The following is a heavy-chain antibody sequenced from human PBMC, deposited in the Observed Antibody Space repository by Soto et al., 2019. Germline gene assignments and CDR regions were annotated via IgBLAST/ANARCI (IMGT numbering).Heavy chain of an antibody. J-gene: IGHJ4*02. CDR3: AGGGAPGDYPGS. Sequence: QVQLVQSGAEVKKPGSSVKVSCKASGGTFSSYTISWVRQAPGQGLEWMGRIIPILGIANYAQKFQGRVTITAANSPSTAYLELSSLSSEDTAVYYCAGGGAPGDYPGSWGQGTLVTVSS. CDR1: GGTFSSYT. D-gene: IGHD4-17*01. V-gene: IGHV1-69*02. CDR2: IIPILGIA.